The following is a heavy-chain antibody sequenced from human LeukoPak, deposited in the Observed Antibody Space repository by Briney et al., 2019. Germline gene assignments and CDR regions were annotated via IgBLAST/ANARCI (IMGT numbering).Heavy chain of an antibody. CDR1: GFTFSSYA. D-gene: IGHD3-10*01. V-gene: IGHV3-23*01. J-gene: IGHJ4*02. CDR2: ISGSGGST. Sequence: RGSLRLSCAASGFTFSSYAMSWVRQAPGKGLEWVSAISGSGGSTYYADSVKGRFTISRDNSKNTLYLQMNSLRAEDTAVYYCAKDLLLWFGESISLDYWGQGTLVTVSS. CDR3: AKDLLLWFGESISLDY.